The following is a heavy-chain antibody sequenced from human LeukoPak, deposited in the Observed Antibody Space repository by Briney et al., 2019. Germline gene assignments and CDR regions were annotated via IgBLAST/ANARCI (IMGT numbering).Heavy chain of an antibody. J-gene: IGHJ4*02. D-gene: IGHD2-2*01. CDR1: GGSIDITNY. CDR3: TRESRPFCPFAF. V-gene: IGHV4-4*02. CDR2: ISHDGTR. Sequence: SGTLSLTCGVSGGSIDITNYWSWVRQAPGKGLEWIGEISHDGTRNYNPSLRSRVAMSFDRANNYFSLSLTAVAAADTALYYCTRESRPFCPFAFWGQGVMVTVSS.